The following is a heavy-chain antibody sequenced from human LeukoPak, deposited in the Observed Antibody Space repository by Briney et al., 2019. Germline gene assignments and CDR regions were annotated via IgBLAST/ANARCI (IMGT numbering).Heavy chain of an antibody. CDR3: ARLTYYYDSSGYPLSGAFDI. CDR1: GGSISSYY. Sequence: SETLSLTCTVSGGSISSYYWSWIRQPPGKGLEWIGYIYTSGSTNYNPSLKSRVTISVDTSKNQFSLKLSSVTAADTAVYYCARLTYYYDSSGYPLSGAFDIWGQGTMVTVSS. V-gene: IGHV4-4*09. D-gene: IGHD3-22*01. J-gene: IGHJ3*02. CDR2: IYTSGST.